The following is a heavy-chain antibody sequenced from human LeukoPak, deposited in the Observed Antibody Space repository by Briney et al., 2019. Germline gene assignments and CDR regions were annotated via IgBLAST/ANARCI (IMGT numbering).Heavy chain of an antibody. D-gene: IGHD3-9*01. CDR3: ARKSQGGVDILTGYNVNWFDP. Sequence: ASVKVSCKASGYTFTGYYIHWVRQAPGQGLEWMTWMHPNSGDTNYAQKFQGRVTMTRDTSISTAYMELSRLRSDDTAVYYCARKSQGGVDILTGYNVNWFDPWGQGTLVTVSS. CDR2: MHPNSGDT. V-gene: IGHV1-2*02. J-gene: IGHJ5*02. CDR1: GYTFTGYY.